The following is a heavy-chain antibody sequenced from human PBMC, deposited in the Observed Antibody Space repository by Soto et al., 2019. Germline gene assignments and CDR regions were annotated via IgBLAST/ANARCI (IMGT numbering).Heavy chain of an antibody. V-gene: IGHV1-46*01. CDR1: GYTFTSYY. CDR3: AREEAWGGYDPKGGNFDY. D-gene: IGHD5-12*01. Sequence: GASVKVSCKASGYTFTSYYMHWVRQAPGQGLEWMGIINPSGGSTSYAQKFQGRVTMTRDTSTSTVYTELSSLRSEDTAVYYCAREEAWGGYDPKGGNFDYWGQGTLVTVSS. J-gene: IGHJ4*02. CDR2: INPSGGST.